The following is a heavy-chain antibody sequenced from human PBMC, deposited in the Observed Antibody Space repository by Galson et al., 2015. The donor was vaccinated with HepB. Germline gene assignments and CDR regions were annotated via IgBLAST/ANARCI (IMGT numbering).Heavy chain of an antibody. V-gene: IGHV3-33*01. CDR2: IWSDGSKK. CDR1: GFTFNSYG. D-gene: IGHD3-22*01. CDR3: VRAARFESIGYYDFEQ. Sequence: SLRLSCAASGFTFNSYGMHWVRQAPGKGLECVAGIWSDGSKKHYIDSVKGRFTISRDNAKNSLYLQMNSLRAEDTAVYYCVRAARFESIGYYDFEQWGQGTLVTVSS. J-gene: IGHJ4*02.